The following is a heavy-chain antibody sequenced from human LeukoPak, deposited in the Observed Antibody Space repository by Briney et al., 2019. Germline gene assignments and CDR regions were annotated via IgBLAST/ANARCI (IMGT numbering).Heavy chain of an antibody. D-gene: IGHD1-14*01. CDR3: ARVGITSNFYFHYGMDV. CDR1: GFTTSNYW. V-gene: IGHV3-74*01. Sequence: PGGSLRLSCAASGFTTSNYWMYWVRQGPGKGLVWVSRINSDGSGTSYADSVKGRFTISRDNAKNTLYLQMNSLRGEDTAVYYCARVGITSNFYFHYGMDVWGQGTTVTVSS. J-gene: IGHJ6*02. CDR2: INSDGSGT.